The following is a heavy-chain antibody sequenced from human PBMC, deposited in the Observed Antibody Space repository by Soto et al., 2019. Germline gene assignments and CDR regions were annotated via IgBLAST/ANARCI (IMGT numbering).Heavy chain of an antibody. D-gene: IGHD6-13*01. CDR3: ATSQQLVGNRYNYYYMDV. CDR1: GFTFSSYA. Sequence: PGGSLRLSCAASGFTFSSYAMSWVRQAPGKGLEWVSAISGSGGSTHYADSVKGRFTISRDNSKSTLYLQMNSLRAEDTAVYYCATSQQLVGNRYNYYYMDVWGKGTTVTVSS. CDR2: ISGSGGST. J-gene: IGHJ6*03. V-gene: IGHV3-23*01.